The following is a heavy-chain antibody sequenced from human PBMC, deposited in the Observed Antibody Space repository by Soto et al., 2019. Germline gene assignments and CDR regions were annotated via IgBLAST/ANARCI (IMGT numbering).Heavy chain of an antibody. D-gene: IGHD6-13*01. Sequence: GGSLRLSCAASGFTFSSYGMHWVRQAPGKGLEWVAVISYDGSNKYYADSVKGRFTISRDNSKNTLYLQMNSLRAEDTAVYYCAKDLSSSSWYYYYYGMDVWGKGTTVTVSS. CDR1: GFTFSSYG. V-gene: IGHV3-30*18. J-gene: IGHJ6*04. CDR3: AKDLSSSSWYYYYYGMDV. CDR2: ISYDGSNK.